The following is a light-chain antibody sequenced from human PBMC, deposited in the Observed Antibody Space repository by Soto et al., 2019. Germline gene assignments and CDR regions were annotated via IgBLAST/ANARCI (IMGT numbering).Light chain of an antibody. CDR2: GAY. Sequence: ELVMTQYTATVSVSPGERCHRSCLASQGVRSNLAWYQPTPGQADRLLIYGAYTRATGVPARFSGSGSGTEFTITISSLQSEDFAVYYCQQYNNWPPTVGQGTKLEIK. CDR1: QGVRSN. V-gene: IGKV3-15*01. CDR3: QQYNNWPPT. J-gene: IGKJ1*01.